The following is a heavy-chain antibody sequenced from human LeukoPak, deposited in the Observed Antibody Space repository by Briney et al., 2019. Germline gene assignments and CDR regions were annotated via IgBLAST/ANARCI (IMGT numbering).Heavy chain of an antibody. D-gene: IGHD2-2*01. J-gene: IGHJ4*02. Sequence: GGSLRLSCAASGFTFSSYWMSWVRQAPGKGLEWVANIKQDGSEKYYVDSVKGRFTIFRDNAKNSLYLQMNSLRAEDTAVYYCASEREYCSSTSCHYYFDYWGQGTLVTVSS. V-gene: IGHV3-7*01. CDR2: IKQDGSEK. CDR3: ASEREYCSSTSCHYYFDY. CDR1: GFTFSSYW.